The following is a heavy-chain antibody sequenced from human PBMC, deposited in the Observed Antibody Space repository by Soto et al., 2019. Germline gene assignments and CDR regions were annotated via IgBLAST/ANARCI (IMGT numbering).Heavy chain of an antibody. CDR2: INPSGGST. D-gene: IGHD2-2*01. J-gene: IGHJ6*02. CDR3: ASEGGLVPAAGDYGMDV. Sequence: ASVKVSCKASGYTFTNYAMHWVRQAPGQGLEWMGIINPSGGSTSYAQKFQGRVTMTRDTSTSTVYMELSSLRSEDTAVYYCASEGGLVPAAGDYGMDVWGQGTTVTVSS. V-gene: IGHV1-46*01. CDR1: GYTFTNYA.